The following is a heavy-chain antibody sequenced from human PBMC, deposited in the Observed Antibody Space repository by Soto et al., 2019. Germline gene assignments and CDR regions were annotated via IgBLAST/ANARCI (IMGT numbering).Heavy chain of an antibody. Sequence: QVQLVQSGAEVKPPGSSVKVSCKTSGGTFGTYGIGWARQAPGQGLEWMGGIVPLTGTPNYAQKFQGRVTITADEASSTVQMRLSSLRSDDTAVYFCARGPGSASYYYYWGLGTLVTVSS. CDR3: ARGPGSASYYYY. D-gene: IGHD1-26*01. J-gene: IGHJ4*02. CDR2: IVPLTGTP. CDR1: GGTFGTYG. V-gene: IGHV1-69*12.